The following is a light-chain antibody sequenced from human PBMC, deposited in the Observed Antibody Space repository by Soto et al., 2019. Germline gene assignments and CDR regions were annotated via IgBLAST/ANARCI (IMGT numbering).Light chain of an antibody. J-gene: IGLJ2*01. CDR1: SSNIGSNY. V-gene: IGLV1-47*01. CDR2: RNN. CDR3: AAWDDSLSAVV. Sequence: QSVLTQPPSASGTPGQRVTISCSGSSSNIGSNYVYWYQQLPGTAPKLLIYRNNQRPSGVPDRFSGSKSSTSASLAISGLRSEDEADYYCAAWDDSLSAVVFGGGTKVTVL.